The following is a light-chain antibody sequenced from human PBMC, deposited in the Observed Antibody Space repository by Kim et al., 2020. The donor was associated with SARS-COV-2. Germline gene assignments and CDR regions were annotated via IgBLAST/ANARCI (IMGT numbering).Light chain of an antibody. V-gene: IGKV3-20*01. CDR1: PGVGSNY. CDR3: QQYGSSPQT. CDR2: GAS. J-gene: IGKJ1*01. Sequence: SPGGRATLSCRASPGVGSNYLAWYQQMPGQAPRLLIYGASSRATGIPDRFSGSGSGTDFTLTISRLEPEDFALYYCQQYGSSPQTFAQGTKVDIK.